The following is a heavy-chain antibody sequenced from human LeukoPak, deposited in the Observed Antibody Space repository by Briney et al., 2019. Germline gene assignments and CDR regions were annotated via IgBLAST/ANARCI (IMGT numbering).Heavy chain of an antibody. J-gene: IGHJ5*02. V-gene: IGHV3-30*18. CDR3: AKDLIA. Sequence: GGSLRLSCAASGFTFSSYGMHWVRQAPGKGLEWVAVISYDGSNKYYADSVKGRFTISRDNSKNTLYLQMNSLRAEDTAVYYCAKDLIAWGQGTLVTVSS. CDR1: GFTFSSYG. CDR2: ISYDGSNK.